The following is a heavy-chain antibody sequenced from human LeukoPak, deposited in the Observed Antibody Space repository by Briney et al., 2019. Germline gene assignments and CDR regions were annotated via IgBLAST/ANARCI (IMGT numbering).Heavy chain of an antibody. CDR1: GFTFSSYA. Sequence: GGSLRLSCAASGFTFSSYAMHWVRQAPGKGLEYVSAISSNGGSTYYANSVKGRLTISRDNSKNTLYLQMGSLRAEDMAVYYCARDSSGWYIWGQGTLVTVSS. J-gene: IGHJ4*02. CDR2: ISSNGGST. D-gene: IGHD6-19*01. V-gene: IGHV3-64*01. CDR3: ARDSSGWYI.